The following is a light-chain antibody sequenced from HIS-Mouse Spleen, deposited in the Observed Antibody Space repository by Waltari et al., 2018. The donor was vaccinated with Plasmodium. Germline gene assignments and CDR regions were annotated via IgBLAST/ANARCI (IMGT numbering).Light chain of an antibody. V-gene: IGKV1D-8*02. J-gene: IGKJ2*01. CDR2: AAS. CDR1: QGIRSY. CDR3: QQYYSFPYT. Sequence: AIWMTQSPSLLSASTGDIVTISCRMSQGIRSYLAWYQQKPGKAPELLIYAASTLQSGVPSRFSGSGSGTDFTLTISCLQSEDFATYYCQQYYSFPYTFGQGTKLEIK.